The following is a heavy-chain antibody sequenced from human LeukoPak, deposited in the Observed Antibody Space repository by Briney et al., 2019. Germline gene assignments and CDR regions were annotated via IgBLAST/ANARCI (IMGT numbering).Heavy chain of an antibody. V-gene: IGHV4-34*01. CDR1: GGSFSGYY. CDR3: ASKVGDVTAYDH. CDR2: INHSGST. D-gene: IGHD2-21*02. Sequence: SETLSLTCAVYGGSFSGYYWSWIRQPPGKGLEWIGEINHSGSTNYNPSLKSRVTMSVDTSKNQFSLKLTSVTATYTSVYYCASKVGDVTAYDHWGQGALVTVSS. J-gene: IGHJ4*02.